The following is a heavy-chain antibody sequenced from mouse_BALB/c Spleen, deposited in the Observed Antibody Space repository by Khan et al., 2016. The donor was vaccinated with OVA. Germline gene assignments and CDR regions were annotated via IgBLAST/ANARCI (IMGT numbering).Heavy chain of an antibody. CDR2: IHPSHSET. D-gene: IGHD1-1*01. Sequence: QVQLQQSGAELVRPGGSVKLSCKASGYSFTSYWMNWMKQRPGQGLEWIGIIHPSHSETRLNQKFEDKATLTVDKSSSTAYMQLSSPTSEDSAVYYCARGTTTSYWYFDVWGAGTTVTVSS. CDR3: ARGTTTSYWYFDV. V-gene: IGHV1-61*01. CDR1: GYSFTSYW. J-gene: IGHJ1*01.